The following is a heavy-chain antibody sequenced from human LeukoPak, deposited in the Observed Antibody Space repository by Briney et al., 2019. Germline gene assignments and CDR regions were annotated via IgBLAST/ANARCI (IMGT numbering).Heavy chain of an antibody. V-gene: IGHV3-30*02. D-gene: IGHD6-13*01. CDR3: AKEAYSSSWYLDY. CDR1: GFTFSSYG. CDR2: IRYDGSNK. Sequence: GGSLRLSCAVSGFTFSSYGMHWVRQAPGKGLEWVAFIRYDGSNKYYADSVKGRFTISRDNSNNTLYLQMNSLRAEDTAVYYCAKEAYSSSWYLDYWGQGTLVTVSS. J-gene: IGHJ4*02.